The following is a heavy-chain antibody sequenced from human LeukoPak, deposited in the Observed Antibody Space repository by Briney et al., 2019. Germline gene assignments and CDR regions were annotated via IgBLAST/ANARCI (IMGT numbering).Heavy chain of an antibody. V-gene: IGHV3-43*01. CDR1: GFTFDDYT. CDR2: ISWDGGST. J-gene: IGHJ4*02. Sequence: GGSLRLSCAASGFTFDDYTMHWVRQPPGKGLEWVSLISWDGGSTYYADSVKGRFTISRDNSKNSLYLEMNSLRTEDTALYYCAKAIVVVTARMSGFDYWGQGTLVTVSS. CDR3: AKAIVVVTARMSGFDY. D-gene: IGHD2-21*02.